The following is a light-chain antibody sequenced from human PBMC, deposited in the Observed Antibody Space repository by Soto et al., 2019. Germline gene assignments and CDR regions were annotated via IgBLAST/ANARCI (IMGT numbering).Light chain of an antibody. CDR3: VAWDDSLNGYVV. V-gene: IGLV1-44*01. Sequence: QLVLTKPPSASGTPGQRGTLSCSGSSSNIGSNNVNWYQQLPGTAPKLVIYSNNQRPSGVPDRFSGSKSGTSASLAISGLQSEDEADYYCVAWDDSLNGYVVFGGGTKLTVL. J-gene: IGLJ2*01. CDR2: SNN. CDR1: SSNIGSNN.